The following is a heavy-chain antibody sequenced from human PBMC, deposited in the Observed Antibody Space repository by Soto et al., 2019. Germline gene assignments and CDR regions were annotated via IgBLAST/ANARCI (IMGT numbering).Heavy chain of an antibody. CDR3: ARHNYYYDSSGYYRRISSYYYFDY. CDR1: GGSISSSSYY. CDR2: IYYSGST. J-gene: IGHJ4*02. V-gene: IGHV4-39*01. D-gene: IGHD3-22*01. Sequence: SETLSLTCTVSGGSISSSSYYWGWIRQPPGKGLEWIGSIYYSGSTYYNPSLKSRVTISVDTSKNQFSLKLSSVTAADTAVYYCARHNYYYDSSGYYRRISSYYYFDYWGQGTLVTVSS.